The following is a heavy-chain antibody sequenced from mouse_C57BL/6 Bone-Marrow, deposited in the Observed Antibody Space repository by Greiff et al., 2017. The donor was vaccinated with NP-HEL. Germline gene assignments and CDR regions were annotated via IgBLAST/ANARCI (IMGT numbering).Heavy chain of an antibody. J-gene: IGHJ3*01. CDR2: IHPNSGST. D-gene: IGHD1-1*01. CDR3: ASNNGPLLLRPFAY. V-gene: IGHV1-64*01. CDR1: GYTFTSYW. Sequence: VQLQQSGPELVKPGASVKISCKASGYTFTSYWMHWVKQRPGQGLEWIGMIHPNSGSTNYNEKFKSKATLTVDKSSSTAYMQLSSLTSEDSAVYYCASNNGPLLLRPFAYWGQGTLVTVSA.